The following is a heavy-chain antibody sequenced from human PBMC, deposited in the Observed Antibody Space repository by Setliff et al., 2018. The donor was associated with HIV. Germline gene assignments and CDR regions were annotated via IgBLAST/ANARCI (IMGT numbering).Heavy chain of an antibody. V-gene: IGHV4-31*03. CDR3: AREAPSEPIRYYNFWSGYPDWFDP. Sequence: SETLSLTCTVSGGSISSGGYYWSWIRQHPGKGLEWIGNIHYSGSTYYYKPSLQSRATISVDTSENQFSLKLSSVTAADTAVYYCAREAPSEPIRYYNFWSGYPDWFDPWGQGTLVTVSS. D-gene: IGHD3-3*01. CDR1: GGSISSGGYY. CDR2: IHYSGSTY. J-gene: IGHJ5*02.